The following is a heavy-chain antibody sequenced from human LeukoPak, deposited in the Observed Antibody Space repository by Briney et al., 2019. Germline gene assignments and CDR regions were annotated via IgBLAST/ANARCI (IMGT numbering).Heavy chain of an antibody. V-gene: IGHV3-30*02. CDR1: GFTFSSYG. D-gene: IGHD3-3*01. CDR3: AKGSAAYDFWSGTFDY. CDR2: IRYDGSNK. Sequence: PGRSLRLSCAASGFTFSSYGMHWVRQAPGKGLEWVAFIRYDGSNKYYADSVKGRFTISRDNSKNTLYLQMNSLRAEDTAVYYCAKGSAAYDFWSGTFDYWGQGTLVTVSS. J-gene: IGHJ4*02.